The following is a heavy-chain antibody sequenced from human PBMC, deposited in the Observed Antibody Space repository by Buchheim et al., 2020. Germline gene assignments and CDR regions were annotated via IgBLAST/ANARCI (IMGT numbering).Heavy chain of an antibody. J-gene: IGHJ5*02. Sequence: EVQLVVSGGGLVQAGGSLRLSCAASGGTFGDYEMNWVRQAPGKGLEWISYITSTSSALLYADSAKGRFTISRDNAKNSLYLQMNSLRVEDTAIYYCARLVGATDWFDPWGQGTL. CDR2: ITSTSSAL. D-gene: IGHD1-26*01. CDR1: GGTFGDYE. V-gene: IGHV3-48*03. CDR3: ARLVGATDWFDP.